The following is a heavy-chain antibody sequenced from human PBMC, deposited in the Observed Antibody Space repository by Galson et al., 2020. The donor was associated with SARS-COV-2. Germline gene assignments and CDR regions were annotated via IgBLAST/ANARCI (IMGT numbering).Heavy chain of an antibody. V-gene: IGHV4-38-2*01. D-gene: IGHD2-15*01. Sequence: SQTLSLPCAVSGVSIRTTNYWSWTPQAPAKGLEWIRTVYPSASTYQNTSLMRPVTISLDTSKNQFSLRLASVTAADTALYYCARQGVTMIFLRTVPGWFFDLWGRGTLVTVSS. CDR2: VYPSAST. CDR3: ARQGVTMIFLRTVPGWFFDL. CDR1: GVSIRTTNY. J-gene: IGHJ2*01.